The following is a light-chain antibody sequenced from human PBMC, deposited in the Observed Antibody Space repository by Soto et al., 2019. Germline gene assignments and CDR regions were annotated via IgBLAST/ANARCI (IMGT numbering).Light chain of an antibody. CDR3: QQYAASPFT. Sequence: EIVLTQSPGTLSLSPGERGTLSCRVNQSLGSAYLAWYQQKPGQAPRLLIHGASSRAAAIPDRFSGSGSGTDFTLTISNLEPEDFAVYYCQQYAASPFTFGPGTKVDAK. CDR2: GAS. J-gene: IGKJ3*01. CDR1: QSLGSAY. V-gene: IGKV3-20*01.